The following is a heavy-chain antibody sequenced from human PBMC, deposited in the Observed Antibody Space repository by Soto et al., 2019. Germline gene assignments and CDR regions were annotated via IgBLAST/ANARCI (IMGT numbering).Heavy chain of an antibody. CDR1: GFTFSSCA. V-gene: IGHV3-30*09. J-gene: IGHJ4*02. D-gene: IGHD6-19*01. Sequence: QVQLVESGGGVVQPGRSLRLSCAASGFTFSSCALHWVRQAPGKGLAWLALISYDGSNKYNADSVNGRFAISRDKSNNKLYLQVNIMRPEDTAVYYSARPTAVAGPPEFDYWGQGTLVTVSS. CDR2: ISYDGSNK. CDR3: ARPTAVAGPPEFDY.